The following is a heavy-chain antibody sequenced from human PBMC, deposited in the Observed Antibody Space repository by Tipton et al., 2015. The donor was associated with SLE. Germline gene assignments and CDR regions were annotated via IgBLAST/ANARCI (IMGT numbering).Heavy chain of an antibody. D-gene: IGHD3-3*01. CDR2: LYHTGHT. CDR1: GYSITRAYY. V-gene: IGHV4-38-2*02. CDR3: AGSRQNHGDFWNWGGYMDV. J-gene: IGHJ6*03. Sequence: TLSLTCTVSGYSITRAYYWGWIRQSPGKGLEWIGSLYHTGHTYYNPSLKSRVSMSEDTSMNRFSLKVKSVTAADTAVYYCAGSRQNHGDFWNWGGYMDVWGKGTTVTVS.